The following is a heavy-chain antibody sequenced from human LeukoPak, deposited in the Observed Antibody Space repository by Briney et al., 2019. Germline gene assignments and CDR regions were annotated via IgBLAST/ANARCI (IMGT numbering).Heavy chain of an antibody. CDR2: IYYSGST. CDR3: ARSGPIPVVIIPFDY. J-gene: IGHJ4*02. CDR1: GGSISSYY. D-gene: IGHD3-3*01. Sequence: SETLSLTCTVSGGSISSYYWSWIRQPPGKGLEWIGYIYYSGSTNYNPSLKSRVTISVDTSKNQFSLKLSSVTAADTAVCYCARSGPIPVVIIPFDYWGQGTLVTVSS. V-gene: IGHV4-59*01.